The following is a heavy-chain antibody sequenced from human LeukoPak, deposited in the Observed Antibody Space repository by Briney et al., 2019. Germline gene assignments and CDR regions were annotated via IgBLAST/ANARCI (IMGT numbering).Heavy chain of an antibody. CDR3: ARDHCSSTGCYPS. D-gene: IGHD2-2*01. CDR2: ISSSSSYI. Sequence: GGSLRLSCAASGFTFSSYSMNWVRQAPGKGLEWVSSISSSSSYIYYADSVKGRFTISRDNAKNSLYLQMNSLRAEDTAVYYCARDHCSSTGCYPSWGQGTLVTVSS. J-gene: IGHJ5*02. CDR1: GFTFSSYS. V-gene: IGHV3-21*01.